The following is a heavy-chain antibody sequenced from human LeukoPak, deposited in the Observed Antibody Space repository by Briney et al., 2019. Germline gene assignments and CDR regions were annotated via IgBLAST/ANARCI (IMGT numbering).Heavy chain of an antibody. V-gene: IGHV4-34*01. CDR3: ARGIYGVFYFDY. CDR2: VKHSGAT. D-gene: IGHD4-17*01. CDR1: GGSFSGYY. Sequence: SETLSLTCAVYGGSFSGYYWSWIRQPPGKELEWTGEVKHSGATNYNPSLKSRVTIAVDTSKNQFSLRLSSVTAADTAMYYCARGIYGVFYFDYWGQGGLVTVSS. J-gene: IGHJ4*02.